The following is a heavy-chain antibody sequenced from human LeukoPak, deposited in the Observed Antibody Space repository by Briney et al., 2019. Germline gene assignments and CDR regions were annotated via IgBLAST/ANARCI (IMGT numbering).Heavy chain of an antibody. J-gene: IGHJ6*03. CDR3: TSRGKRYDYSYMPG. Sequence: GGSLRLSCAASGFTFSGSAMHWVRQASGKGLEWVGRIRSKANSYATAYAASVNGRFTISRDDSKNTAYLQMNSLKTEDTAVSYSTSRGKRYDYSYMPGWGKGTTFTASS. D-gene: IGHD1-1*01. CDR2: IRSKANSYAT. CDR1: GFTFSGSA. V-gene: IGHV3-73*01.